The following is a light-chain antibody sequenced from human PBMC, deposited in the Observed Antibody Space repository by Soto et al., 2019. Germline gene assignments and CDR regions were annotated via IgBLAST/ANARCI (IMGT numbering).Light chain of an antibody. V-gene: IGLV1-47*01. J-gene: IGLJ2*01. Sequence: QSVLTQPPSASGTPGQRVTISCSGSSSNIGNNYVHWYQQLPGTAPKLLIYRNNQRPSGVPDRVSGSKSGTSASLAISGLLSEDEADYYCAAWDDSLSGVVFGGGTKLTVL. CDR1: SSNIGNNY. CDR2: RNN. CDR3: AAWDDSLSGVV.